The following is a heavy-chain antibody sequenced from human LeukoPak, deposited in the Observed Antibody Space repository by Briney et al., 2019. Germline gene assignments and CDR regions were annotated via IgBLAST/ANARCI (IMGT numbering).Heavy chain of an antibody. CDR2: ISWNSGSI. CDR1: GFTFDDYA. CDR3: AREVRYYDFWSGYYRPGWFDP. D-gene: IGHD3-3*01. J-gene: IGHJ5*02. Sequence: GGSLRLSCAASGFTFDDYAMHWVRQAPGKGLEWVSGISWNSGSIGYADSVKGRFTISRDNAKNSLYLQMNSLRAEDTALYYRAREVRYYDFWSGYYRPGWFDPWGQGTLVTVSS. V-gene: IGHV3-9*01.